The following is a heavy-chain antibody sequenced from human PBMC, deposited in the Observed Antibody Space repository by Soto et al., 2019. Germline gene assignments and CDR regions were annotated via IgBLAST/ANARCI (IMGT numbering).Heavy chain of an antibody. J-gene: IGHJ5*02. Sequence: GGSLRLSCAASGFTFSSYGMHWVRQAPGKGLEWVAVISYDGSNKYYADSVKGRFTISRDNSKNTLYLQMNSLKTEDTAVYYCTMDIVVVPAASRNWFDPWGQGTLVTVSS. D-gene: IGHD2-2*03. V-gene: IGHV3-30*03. CDR2: ISYDGSNK. CDR3: TMDIVVVPAASRNWFDP. CDR1: GFTFSSYG.